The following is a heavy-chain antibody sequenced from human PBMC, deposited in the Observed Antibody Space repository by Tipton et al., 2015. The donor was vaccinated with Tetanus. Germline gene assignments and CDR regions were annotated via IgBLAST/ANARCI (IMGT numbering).Heavy chain of an antibody. CDR1: GGSISSYY. D-gene: IGHD6-19*01. V-gene: IGHV4-59*01. Sequence: GLVKPSETLSLTCTVSGGSISSYYWSWIRQPPGKGLEWIGYIYYSGSTNYNPSLKSRVTISVDTSKNQFSLKLSSVTAADTAVYYCARGPWGIAVAGTVYYYYGMDVWGQGTTVTVSS. J-gene: IGHJ6*02. CDR3: ARGPWGIAVAGTVYYYYGMDV. CDR2: IYYSGST.